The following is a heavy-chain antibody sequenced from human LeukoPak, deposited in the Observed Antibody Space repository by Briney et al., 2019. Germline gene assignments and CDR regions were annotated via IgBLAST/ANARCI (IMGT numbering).Heavy chain of an antibody. CDR2: ISSSGNTI. CDR1: GFTFSSYE. Sequence: PGGSLRLSCAASGFTFSSYEMNWVRQAPGKGLEWVSYISSSGNTIYYADSVKGRFTISRDNAKNSLYLQMNSLRAEDTAVYYCARESVDIGGMDVWGQGTTVTVSS. J-gene: IGHJ6*02. CDR3: ARESVDIGGMDV. V-gene: IGHV3-48*03. D-gene: IGHD5-12*01.